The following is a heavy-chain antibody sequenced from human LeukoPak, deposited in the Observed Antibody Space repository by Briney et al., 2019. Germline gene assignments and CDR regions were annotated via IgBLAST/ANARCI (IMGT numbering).Heavy chain of an antibody. V-gene: IGHV3-9*03. CDR1: GFTFDDYA. CDR2: ISWNSGSI. J-gene: IGHJ4*02. D-gene: IGHD6-13*01. Sequence: GGSLRLSCAASGFTFDDYAMHWVRQAPGKGLEWVSGISWNSGSIGYADSVKGRFTISRDNAKNSLYLQMNSLRAEDMALYYCAKSAYSSSWYYSYYFDYWGQGTLVTVSS. CDR3: AKSAYSSSWYYSYYFDY.